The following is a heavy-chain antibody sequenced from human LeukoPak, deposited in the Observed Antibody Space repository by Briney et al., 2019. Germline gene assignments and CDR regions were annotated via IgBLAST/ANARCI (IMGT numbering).Heavy chain of an antibody. J-gene: IGHJ4*02. CDR1: GGSISSSSYY. CDR3: ARGVPYYYDSSGYYYNY. V-gene: IGHV4-39*07. D-gene: IGHD3-22*01. Sequence: SETLSLTCTVSGGSISSSSYYWGWIRQPPGKGLEWIGSIYYSGSTYYNPSLKSRVTISVDTSKNQFSLKLSSVTAADTAVYYCARGVPYYYDSSGYYYNYWGQGTLVTVSS. CDR2: IYYSGST.